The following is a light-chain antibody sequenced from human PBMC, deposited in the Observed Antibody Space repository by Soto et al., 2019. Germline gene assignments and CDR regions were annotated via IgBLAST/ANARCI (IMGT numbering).Light chain of an antibody. V-gene: IGKV3-20*01. J-gene: IGKJ2*01. CDR3: QQYGSSPYT. CDR2: GAS. Sequence: EIVLTQSPGTLSLSPGERATLSCRASQSVRSSFLAWYQHKPGQAPRLLIYGASSRATGIPDRFSGSGSGTDFTLTIGRLEPEDFAVYYCQQYGSSPYTFGQGTKLEIK. CDR1: QSVRSSF.